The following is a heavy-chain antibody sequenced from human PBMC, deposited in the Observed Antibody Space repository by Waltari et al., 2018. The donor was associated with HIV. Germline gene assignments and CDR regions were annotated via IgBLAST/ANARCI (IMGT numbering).Heavy chain of an antibody. J-gene: IGHJ3*01. V-gene: IGHV4-59*01. D-gene: IGHD2-21*01. CDR1: GGSLHGYY. Sequence: QVQPQESGPGLVKPSETLSPPFTVPGGSLHGYYRGRFRQPPENGLEWIACIHYPGFTECHPSMYSGLSMSLDTSKNHLSLKLGSVTAADTAVYYCARYRVCGENCADGFDLWGQGTLVTVSS. CDR2: IHYPGFT. CDR3: ARYRVCGENCADGFDL.